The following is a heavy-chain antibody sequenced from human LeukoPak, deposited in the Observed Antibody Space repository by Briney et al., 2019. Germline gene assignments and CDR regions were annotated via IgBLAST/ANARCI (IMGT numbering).Heavy chain of an antibody. D-gene: IGHD1-26*01. CDR3: ARDLGVGGTMTLDY. CDR1: GFSVRTYS. CDR2: ISSSSSHI. V-gene: IGHV3-21*06. J-gene: IGHJ4*02. Sequence: GRSLRLACAAAGFSVRTYSMKWVRQAPGKGREWVSGISSSSSHIYYSDSVKARFTISRDNAKNSLYLQLNSLRAEDTAVFYCARDLGVGGTMTLDYWGQGTLVTVSS.